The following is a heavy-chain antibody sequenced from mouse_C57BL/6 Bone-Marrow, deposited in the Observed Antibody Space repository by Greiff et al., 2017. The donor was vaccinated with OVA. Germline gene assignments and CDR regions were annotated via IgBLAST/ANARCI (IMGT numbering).Heavy chain of an antibody. V-gene: IGHV1-64*01. CDR3: ASYYDGYWYFDV. J-gene: IGHJ1*03. Sequence: QVQLQQPGAELVKPGASVKLSCKASGYTFTSYWMHWVKQRPGKGLEWIGMIHPNSGSTNYNEKFKSKATLTVDKSSSTAYMQLSSLTSEDSAVYYCASYYDGYWYFDVWGTGTTVTVSS. CDR2: IHPNSGST. D-gene: IGHD1-1*01. CDR1: GYTFTSYW.